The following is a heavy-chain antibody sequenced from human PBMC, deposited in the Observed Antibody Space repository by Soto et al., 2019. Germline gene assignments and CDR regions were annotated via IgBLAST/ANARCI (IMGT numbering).Heavy chain of an antibody. CDR2: MSFNGYS. CDR1: GASVSSGDSY. V-gene: IGHV4-30-4*01. J-gene: IGHJ4*02. Sequence: QVHLQESGPGLVKPSQTLSLTCSVSGASVSSGDSYWSWIRQTPGQALEWIGYMSFNGYSNYSPSLKSRVTMSVDTSKTQFSLRLSSVTAADTAVYYCVRGGNPYHYDTSGPGTFDKWGQGTLVTVSS. D-gene: IGHD3-22*01. CDR3: VRGGNPYHYDTSGPGTFDK.